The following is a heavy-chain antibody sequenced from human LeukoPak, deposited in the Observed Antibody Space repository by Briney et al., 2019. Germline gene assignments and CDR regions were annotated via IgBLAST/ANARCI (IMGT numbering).Heavy chain of an antibody. J-gene: IGHJ5*02. V-gene: IGHV1-2*02. CDR3: ARAQYYYDSSGYYRNNWFDP. D-gene: IGHD3-22*01. CDR1: GYTFTGYY. CDR2: INPSSGGT. Sequence: ASVKVSCKASGYTFTGYYMHWVRQAPGQGLEWMGWINPSSGGTNYAQKFQGRVTMTRDTSISTAYMELSRLRSDDTAVYYCARAQYYYDSSGYYRNNWFDPWGQGTLVTVSS.